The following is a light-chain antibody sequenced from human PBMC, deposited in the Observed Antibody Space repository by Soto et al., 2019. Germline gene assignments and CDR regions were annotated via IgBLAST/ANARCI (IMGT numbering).Light chain of an antibody. V-gene: IGLV2-23*01. Sequence: QSALTQPPSASGSPGQSVTISCTGTSSDVGGYNLVSWYQQLPGKAPKLMIFGGTKRPSGVSSRFSGSKSGNTASLTISGLQAEDEADYYCCSYAGSSTLYVFGTGTKLTVL. CDR2: GGT. J-gene: IGLJ1*01. CDR1: SSDVGGYNL. CDR3: CSYAGSSTLYV.